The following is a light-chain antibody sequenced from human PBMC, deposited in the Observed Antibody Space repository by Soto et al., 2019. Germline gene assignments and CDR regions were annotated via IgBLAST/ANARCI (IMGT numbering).Light chain of an antibody. V-gene: IGKV4-1*01. CDR3: QQYQAIPFT. CDR2: WAS. J-gene: IGKJ3*01. CDR1: QSVFDSFNRKTH. Sequence: IVVTQSPDSLAVSLGERATINCKSSQSVFDSFNRKTHLAWYQQRPRQPPKLLIYWASTRESGVPDRFSGSGSTTDFTLTINSLQPEDVAVYYCQQYQAIPFTFGPGTKVDIK.